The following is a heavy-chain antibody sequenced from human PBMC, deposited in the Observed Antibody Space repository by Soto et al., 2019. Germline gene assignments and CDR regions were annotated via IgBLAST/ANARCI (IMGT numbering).Heavy chain of an antibody. CDR3: ARVEGWTYSYGFFDY. CDR2: THHAGDP. J-gene: IGHJ4*02. CDR1: GDSITNFY. D-gene: IGHD5-18*01. V-gene: IGHV4-59*01. Sequence: QVQVQESGPGLVKPSETLSLTCTVSGDSITNFYGSWIRQTPGKGLEWIGYTHHAGDPTYNPSLKSRVTITVDKSRNQLSLILRSVTTADTAVYYGARVEGWTYSYGFFDYGGQGALVTVSS.